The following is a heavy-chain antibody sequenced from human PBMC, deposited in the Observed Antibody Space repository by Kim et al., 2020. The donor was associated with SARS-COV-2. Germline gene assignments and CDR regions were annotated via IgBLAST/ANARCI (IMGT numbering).Heavy chain of an antibody. CDR2: ISNNGGDT. V-gene: IGHV3-23*01. D-gene: IGHD3-9*01. CDR3: AKDLLASYANLAGGPYFYYGRDL. Sequence: GGSLRLSCAASGFIFSSYAMNWVRQAPGKGLEWVSGISNNGGDTEYADSVKGRFTISRDNSKNMVYLQMNSLRVEDTAIYFCAKDLLASYANLAGGPYFYYGRDLWGQGTTVTVSS. J-gene: IGHJ6*01. CDR1: GFIFSSYA.